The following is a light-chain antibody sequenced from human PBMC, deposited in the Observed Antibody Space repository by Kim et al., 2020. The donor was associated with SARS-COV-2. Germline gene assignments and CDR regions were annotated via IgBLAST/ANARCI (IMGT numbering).Light chain of an antibody. CDR1: ESVSGW. V-gene: IGKV1-5*01. J-gene: IGKJ1*01. Sequence: ASVGDRVTITCRVSESVSGWVAWYQQKPGKAPNVLIFDASTLYTGVPSRFSGSGSGTEFTLTISSLQPDDVATYYGQQYGSYSRTFGQGTKVDIK. CDR2: DAS. CDR3: QQYGSYSRT.